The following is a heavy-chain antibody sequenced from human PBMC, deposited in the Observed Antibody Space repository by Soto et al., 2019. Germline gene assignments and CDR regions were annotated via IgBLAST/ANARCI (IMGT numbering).Heavy chain of an antibody. D-gene: IGHD3-16*01. CDR2: MQHTGNT. CDR1: GASIRSSH. CDR3: AKDVSARRWFDP. Sequence: QVQLQESGPGLVKPSETLSLTFAVSGASIRSSHWSWIRQPAGKGLEWIGRMQHTGNTNYNPSLKCRVTMSVDTSKNQSSLKMTSVTAADTAVYFCAKDVSARRWFDPWGQGILVIVSS. J-gene: IGHJ5*02. V-gene: IGHV4-4*07.